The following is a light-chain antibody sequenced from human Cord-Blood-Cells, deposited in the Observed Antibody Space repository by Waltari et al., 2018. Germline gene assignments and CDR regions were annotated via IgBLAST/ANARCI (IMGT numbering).Light chain of an antibody. V-gene: IGKV4-1*01. CDR2: WAA. CDR3: QQYYSTPLT. J-gene: IGKJ4*01. CDR1: QRVLYTSNNKNY. Sequence: DVVMTQSPDSLAVSLGERATINCKSSQRVLYTSNNKNYLAWYQQKPGQPPKLLIYWAATRESGVPDRFSGSGSGTECTLTISSLQAEDVAVYYCQQYYSTPLTFGGGTKVEIK.